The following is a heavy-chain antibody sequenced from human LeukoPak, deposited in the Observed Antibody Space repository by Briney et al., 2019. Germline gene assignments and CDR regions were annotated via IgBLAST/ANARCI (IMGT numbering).Heavy chain of an antibody. CDR2: IYYSGST. V-gene: IGHV4-39*07. CDR1: GGSISSSSYY. J-gene: IGHJ5*02. CDR3: ARDLGAAAGTPWFDP. D-gene: IGHD6-13*01. Sequence: SETLSLTCTVSGGSISSSSYYWGWIRQPPGKGLEWIGSIYYSGSTYYNPSLKSRVTISVDTSKNQFSLKLSSVTAADTAVYYCARDLGAAAGTPWFDPWGQGTLVTVSS.